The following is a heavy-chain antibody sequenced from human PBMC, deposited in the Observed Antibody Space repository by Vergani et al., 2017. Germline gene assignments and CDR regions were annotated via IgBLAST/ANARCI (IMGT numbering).Heavy chain of an antibody. CDR1: GYTFTSYD. V-gene: IGHV1-8*02. Sequence: QVQLVQSGAEVKKPGASVKVSCKASGYTFTSYDINWVRQATGQGLEWMGWMNPNSGNTGYAQKFQGRVTMTRDTSISTAYMELSRLRSDDTAVYYCARVIVGCSRTNCFADHWGQGTLVTVSS. J-gene: IGHJ4*02. D-gene: IGHD2-2*01. CDR3: ARVIVGCSRTNCFADH. CDR2: MNPNSGNT.